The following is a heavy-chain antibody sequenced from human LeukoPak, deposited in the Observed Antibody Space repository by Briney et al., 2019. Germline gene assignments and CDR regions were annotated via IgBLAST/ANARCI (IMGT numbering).Heavy chain of an antibody. CDR1: GGSISSGGYY. V-gene: IGHV4-30-2*01. D-gene: IGHD5-18*01. Sequence: PSQTLSLTCTVSGGSISSGGYYWSWIRQPPGKGLEWIGYIYHSGSTYYNPSLKSRVTISVDRSKNQFSLKLSSVTAADTAVYYCARVPLESGYSYGFDYWGQGTLVTVSS. CDR2: IYHSGST. J-gene: IGHJ4*02. CDR3: ARVPLESGYSYGFDY.